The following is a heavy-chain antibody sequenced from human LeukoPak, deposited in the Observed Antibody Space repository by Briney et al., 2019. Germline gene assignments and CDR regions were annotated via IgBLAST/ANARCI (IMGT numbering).Heavy chain of an antibody. CDR1: GYTLTSYG. J-gene: IGHJ4*02. Sequence: ASVTVSCTASGYTLTSYGISWVRQAPGQGLEWMGWISAYNGNTNYAQKLQGRVTMTTDTSTSTAYMELRSLRSDDTAVYYCARSPHDEWELLPYGYWGQGTLVTVSS. V-gene: IGHV1-18*01. CDR2: ISAYNGNT. D-gene: IGHD1-26*01. CDR3: ARSPHDEWELLPYGY.